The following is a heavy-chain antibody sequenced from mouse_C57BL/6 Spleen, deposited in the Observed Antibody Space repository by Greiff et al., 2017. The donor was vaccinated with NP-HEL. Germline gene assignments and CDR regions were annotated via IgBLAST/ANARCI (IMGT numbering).Heavy chain of an antibody. CDR2: IYPGDGDT. Sequence: QVQLKQSGPELVKPGASVKISCKASGYAFSSSWMNWVKQRPGKGLEWIGRIYPGDGDTNYNGKFKGKATLTADKSSSAAYMQLSSLTSEDSAVYFCANYYGSSYEGNWYFDVWGTGTTVTVSS. D-gene: IGHD1-1*01. J-gene: IGHJ1*03. CDR3: ANYYGSSYEGNWYFDV. V-gene: IGHV1-82*01. CDR1: GYAFSSSW.